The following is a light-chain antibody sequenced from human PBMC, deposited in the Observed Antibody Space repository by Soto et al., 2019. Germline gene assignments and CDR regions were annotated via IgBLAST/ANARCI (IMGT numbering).Light chain of an antibody. CDR2: AAS. CDR1: QGISSY. J-gene: IGKJ4*01. Sequence: DIQLTQSPSFLSASVGDRVTITCRASQGISSYLAWYQQKPGKAPKLLIYAASTLQSGVPSWFSGSGSGTEFTLTISSLQPEDFATYYCQQLNSYPRLFGGGTKVEIK. CDR3: QQLNSYPRL. V-gene: IGKV1-9*01.